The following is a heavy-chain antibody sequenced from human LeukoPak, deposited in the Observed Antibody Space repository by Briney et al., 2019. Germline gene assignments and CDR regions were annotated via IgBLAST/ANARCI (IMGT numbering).Heavy chain of an antibody. V-gene: IGHV3-7*05. CDR1: GFTLSNYW. J-gene: IGHJ4*02. Sequence: GGSLRLSCVASGFTLSNYWMTWVRQAPGKGLEWVANIKPDGSEKYFLDSVRGRFTISRDNVKNSLYLQMNSLRAEDTAVYYCAKGHSDYGTGFDLWGRGTLVTVSS. D-gene: IGHD4-17*01. CDR3: AKGHSDYGTGFDL. CDR2: IKPDGSEK.